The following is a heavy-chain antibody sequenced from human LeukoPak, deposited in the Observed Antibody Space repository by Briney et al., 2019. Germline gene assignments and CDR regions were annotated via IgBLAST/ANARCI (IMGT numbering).Heavy chain of an antibody. Sequence: PGGSLRLSCAASGFTFRSYGMSWVRQAPGKGLEWVSAISGSGGSTHYADSVKGRFTISRDNSKNTLYLQMNSLRAEDTAVYYCAKGLRTAKYYYYYMDVWGKGTTVTISS. V-gene: IGHV3-23*01. CDR3: AKGLRTAKYYYYYMDV. CDR1: GFTFRSYG. D-gene: IGHD2-8*01. CDR2: ISGSGGST. J-gene: IGHJ6*03.